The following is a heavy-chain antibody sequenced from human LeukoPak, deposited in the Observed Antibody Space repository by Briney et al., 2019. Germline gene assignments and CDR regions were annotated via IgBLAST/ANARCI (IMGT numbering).Heavy chain of an antibody. J-gene: IGHJ6*03. D-gene: IGHD4-23*01. CDR1: GGSLSGYS. CDR3: ARSKTTVVTPTFGFHYYHYMDV. CDR2: ISHSGSA. V-gene: IGHV4-34*01. Sequence: PSETLSLTCAVYGGSLSGYSWSWIRQPPGKRLEWIGEISHSGSATYNPSLESRVTISLDTSNNQFSLKLTSPTAADTAVFYCARSKTTVVTPTFGFHYYHYMDVWGKGTTVTSP.